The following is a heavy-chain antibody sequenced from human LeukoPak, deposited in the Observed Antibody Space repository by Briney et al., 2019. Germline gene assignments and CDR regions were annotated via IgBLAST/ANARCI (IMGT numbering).Heavy chain of an antibody. J-gene: IGHJ4*02. CDR1: GYTFTNYY. CDR3: ARWTTTFLDY. V-gene: IGHV1-46*01. CDR2: SNPSGDST. D-gene: IGHD1-1*01. Sequence: ASVKVSCKASGYTFTNYYIHWVRQAPGHGLEWMGISNPSGDSTNYAQKFQGRVTMTRDTSTSTVYMDLSSLRSEDTAAYYCARWTTTFLDYWGQGTLVTVSS.